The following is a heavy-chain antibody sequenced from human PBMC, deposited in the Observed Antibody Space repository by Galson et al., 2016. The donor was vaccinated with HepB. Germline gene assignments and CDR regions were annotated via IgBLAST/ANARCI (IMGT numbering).Heavy chain of an antibody. CDR1: GFNFGAYS. V-gene: IGHV3-48*02. D-gene: IGHD1-14*01. CDR2: ISNTRSVI. CDR3: ARHSRPELGIEPPGTRWFDP. Sequence: SLRLSCAASGFNFGAYSMNWVRQAPGKGLEWISYISNTRSVIHYADSVKGRFTISRDNVNNSLYLQVNSLRDEDTAVYYCARHSRPELGIEPPGTRWFDPWGQRTLVTVSS. J-gene: IGHJ5*02.